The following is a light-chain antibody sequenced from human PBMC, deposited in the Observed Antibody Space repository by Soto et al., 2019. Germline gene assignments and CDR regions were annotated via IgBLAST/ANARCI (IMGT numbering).Light chain of an antibody. V-gene: IGKV3D-15*01. J-gene: IGKJ1*01. CDR2: DAS. CDR1: QSVSTY. CDR3: QQYNNWPRT. Sequence: EILMTQSPATLSVSLGERATLSCRASQSVSTYLAWYQQKPGQAPRLLIYDASNRDTGIPARFSGSGSGTEFTLTISSLQSEDFAVYYCQQYNNWPRTFGQGTKVDNK.